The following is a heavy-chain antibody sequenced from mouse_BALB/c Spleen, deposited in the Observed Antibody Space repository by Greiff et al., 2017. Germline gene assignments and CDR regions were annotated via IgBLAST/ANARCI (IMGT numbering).Heavy chain of an antibody. D-gene: IGHD2-14*01. V-gene: IGHV5-6*01. Sequence: EVQRVESGGDLVKPGGSLKLSCAASGFTFSSYGMSWVRQTPDKRLEWVATISSGGSYTYYPDSVKGRFTISRDNAKNTLYLQMSSLKSEDTAMYYCARRGRYDEIDAMDYWGQGTSVTVSS. CDR2: ISSGGSYT. CDR1: GFTFSSYG. CDR3: ARRGRYDEIDAMDY. J-gene: IGHJ4*01.